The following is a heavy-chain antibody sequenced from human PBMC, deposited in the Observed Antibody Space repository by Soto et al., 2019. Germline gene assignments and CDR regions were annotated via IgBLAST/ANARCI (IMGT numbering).Heavy chain of an antibody. CDR2: INESGGTT. CDR1: GFKFRSYG. J-gene: IGHJ6*02. Sequence: EEQLLESGGGLVEPGGSLRLSCVASGFKFRSYGMAWVRQAPGKGLEWVSDINESGGTTNYADSVRGRFAISQDNSRNTLDLLMNSLRPADTAVYSCVKDRATIFGVIWKYGMDVWGQGTTVYVSS. V-gene: IGHV3-23*01. CDR3: VKDRATIFGVIWKYGMDV. D-gene: IGHD3-3*01.